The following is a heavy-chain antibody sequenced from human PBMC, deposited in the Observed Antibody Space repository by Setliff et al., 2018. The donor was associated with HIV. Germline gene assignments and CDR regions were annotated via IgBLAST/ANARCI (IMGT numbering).Heavy chain of an antibody. D-gene: IGHD2-21*01. CDR1: DYXFTXXX. Sequence: PGESLKISCKAVDYXFTXXXXXWXXQGPGXXXEXXXXIYPEDSNIKYNPSFXNQVTISADKSISTAYLQVHNLKASDTATYYCARRDGXSMXAFEIWGPGTMVXXSS. CDR3: ARRDGXSMXAFEI. CDR2: IYPEDSNI. J-gene: IGHJ3*02. V-gene: IGHV5-51*01.